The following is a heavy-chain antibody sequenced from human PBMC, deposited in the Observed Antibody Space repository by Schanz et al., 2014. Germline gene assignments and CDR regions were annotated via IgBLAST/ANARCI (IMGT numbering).Heavy chain of an antibody. CDR2: IWYDGSNK. CDR3: AKGMGYCSGGTCYDYYYYGLDV. CDR1: GFIFSSYG. V-gene: IGHV3-33*06. Sequence: QVQLVESGGGVVQPGRSLRLSCAASGFIFSSYGLHWVRQAPGKGLEWVAFIWYDGSNKYYADSVKGRFTISRDNSENTLYLQMNSLSADDTAVFYCAKGMGYCSGGTCYDYYYYGLDVWGQGTLVTVSS. D-gene: IGHD2-15*01. J-gene: IGHJ6*02.